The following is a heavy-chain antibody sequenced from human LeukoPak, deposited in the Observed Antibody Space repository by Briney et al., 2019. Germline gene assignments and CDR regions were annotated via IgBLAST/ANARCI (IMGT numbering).Heavy chain of an antibody. CDR2: IWYDGSNK. V-gene: IGHV3-33*06. CDR3: AKGPGYSTIDY. J-gene: IGHJ4*02. D-gene: IGHD2-21*01. CDR1: GFTFSSYG. Sequence: PGGSLRLSCAASGFTFSSYGMHWVRQAPGKGLEWVAVIWYDGSNKYYVDSVKGRFTISRDNFKNTLYLQMNSLRAEDTAVYYCAKGPGYSTIDYWGQGTLVTVPS.